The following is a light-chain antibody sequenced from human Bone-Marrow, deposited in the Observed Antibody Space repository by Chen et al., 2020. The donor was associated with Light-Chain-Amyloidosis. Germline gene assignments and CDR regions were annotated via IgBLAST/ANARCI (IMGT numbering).Light chain of an antibody. CDR2: WAS. CDR3: QQYYSTPYT. CDR1: ESLLYRSNNKNY. J-gene: IGKJ2*01. V-gene: IGKV4-1*01. Sequence: DIVMTQSPDSLTVSLGERATINCKSSESLLYRSNNKNYLGWYQQKPGQSPKLLMYWASTRESGVPDRFSGSGSGTDFTLTINSLQAEDVAFYYCQQYYSTPYTFGQGTKLEIQ.